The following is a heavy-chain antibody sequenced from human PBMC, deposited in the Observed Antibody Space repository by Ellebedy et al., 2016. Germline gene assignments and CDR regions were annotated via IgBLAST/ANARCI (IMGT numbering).Heavy chain of an antibody. CDR1: GRSISSTSHY. CDR3: ARHERLENWFDP. J-gene: IGHJ5*02. Sequence: SETLSLTCSVSGRSISSTSHYWGWIRQPPGKGLEFIGTFFYVGSPHYNPSLDRRVTISVATSRNQFSLHLRSVTAADTAVYYCARHERLENWFDPWGQGTLVIVSS. CDR2: FFYVGSP. V-gene: IGHV4-39*01. D-gene: IGHD6-19*01.